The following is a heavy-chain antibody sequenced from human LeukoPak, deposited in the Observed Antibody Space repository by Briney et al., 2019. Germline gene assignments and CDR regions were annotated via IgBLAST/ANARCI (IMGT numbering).Heavy chain of an antibody. J-gene: IGHJ4*02. CDR1: GFTFSSYS. CDR2: ISSSSSYI. CDR3: ARDSPVAGTFDY. D-gene: IGHD6-19*01. Sequence: GGSLRLSCAASGFTFSSYSMNWVRQAPGKGLEWVSSISSSSSYIYYADSVKGRFTISRDNAKNSLYLQMNSLRAEDTAVYYCARDSPVAGTFDYWGQGTLATVSS. V-gene: IGHV3-21*01.